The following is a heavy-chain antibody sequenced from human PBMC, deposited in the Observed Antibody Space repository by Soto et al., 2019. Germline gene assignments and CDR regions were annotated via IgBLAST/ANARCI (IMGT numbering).Heavy chain of an antibody. CDR2: ISSSSSTI. J-gene: IGHJ3*02. D-gene: IGHD4-17*01. Sequence: PGGSLRLSCAASGFTFSSYSMNWVRQAPGKGLEWVSYISSSSSTIYYADSVKGRSTISRDNAKNSLYLQMNSLRAEDTAVYYCARGTTVTTLDAFDIWGQGTMVTVSS. CDR3: ARGTTVTTLDAFDI. CDR1: GFTFSSYS. V-gene: IGHV3-48*01.